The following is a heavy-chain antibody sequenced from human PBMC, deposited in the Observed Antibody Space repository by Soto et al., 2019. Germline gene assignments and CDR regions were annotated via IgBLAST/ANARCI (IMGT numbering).Heavy chain of an antibody. Sequence: QVQLQQWGAGLLKPSETLSLTCAAYGGSFSGYYWSWIRQPPGKGLEWIGEINHSGSTNYNPSLKSRVTISVDTSKNQFSLKLSSVTAADTAVYYCARGARYGSGSYAYWGQGTLVTVSS. J-gene: IGHJ4*02. CDR3: ARGARYGSGSYAY. V-gene: IGHV4-34*01. CDR1: GGSFSGYY. CDR2: INHSGST. D-gene: IGHD3-10*01.